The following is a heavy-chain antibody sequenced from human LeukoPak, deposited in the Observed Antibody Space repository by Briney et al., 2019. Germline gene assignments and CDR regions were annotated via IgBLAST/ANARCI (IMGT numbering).Heavy chain of an antibody. Sequence: SETLSLTCTVSGGSISSSNYYWGWIRQPPGKGLEWIGTIYYSGITYYNPSLESRVTISEDTSKNQVSLTLRSVTAADTAVYYCARQISDYYYYYMDVWGKGTTVTVSS. CDR2: IYYSGIT. CDR3: ARQISDYYYYYMDV. D-gene: IGHD3-10*01. J-gene: IGHJ6*03. CDR1: GGSISSSNYY. V-gene: IGHV4-39*01.